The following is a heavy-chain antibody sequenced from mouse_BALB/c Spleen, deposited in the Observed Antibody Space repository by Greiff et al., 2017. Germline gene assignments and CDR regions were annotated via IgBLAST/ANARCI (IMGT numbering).Heavy chain of an antibody. CDR2: ISSGGST. D-gene: IGHD1-1*01. Sequence: EVKLVESGGGLVKPGGSLKLSCAASGFTFSSYAMSWVRQTPEKRLEWVASISSGGSTYYPDSVKGRFTISRDNARNILYLQMSRRRSEDTAMYYCAREDYYGSSYGMDYWGQGTSVTVSS. J-gene: IGHJ4*01. CDR1: GFTFSSYA. CDR3: AREDYYGSSYGMDY. V-gene: IGHV5-6-5*01.